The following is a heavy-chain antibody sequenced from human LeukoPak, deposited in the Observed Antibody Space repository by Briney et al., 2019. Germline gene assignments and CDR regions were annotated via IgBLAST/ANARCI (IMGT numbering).Heavy chain of an antibody. CDR1: GFTFSNFW. CDR2: INSDGNSG. D-gene: IGHD4-11*01. CDR3: VRDNYNVLDY. V-gene: IGHV3-74*01. J-gene: IGHJ4*02. Sequence: GGSLRLSCAASGFTFSNFWMNWVRHTPGKGLVWVSHINSDGNSGNYADSVRGRFTISRDNAKNTVYLQMDSLRAEDTAVYYCVRDNYNVLDYWGQGTLATVS.